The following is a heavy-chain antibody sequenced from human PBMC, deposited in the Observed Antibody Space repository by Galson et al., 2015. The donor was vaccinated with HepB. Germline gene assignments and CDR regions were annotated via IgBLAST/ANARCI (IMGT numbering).Heavy chain of an antibody. J-gene: IGHJ3*01. D-gene: IGHD6-6*01. V-gene: IGHV3-11*01. CDR3: ARRIAGSGGHAFDV. Sequence: GSLRLSCAASGFTFSDYNMGWIRQAPGKGLTWISYITRSTRSTTYNADSVKGRFTISRDNAKNSLYLQMNSLRAEDTAVYYCARRIAGSGGHAFDVWGQGTMVTVSS. CDR2: ITRSTRSTT. CDR1: GFTFSDYN.